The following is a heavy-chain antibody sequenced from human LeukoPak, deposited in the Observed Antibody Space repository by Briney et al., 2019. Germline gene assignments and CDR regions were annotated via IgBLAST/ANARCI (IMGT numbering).Heavy chain of an antibody. J-gene: IGHJ2*01. CDR1: GYTLTELS. Sequence: ASVNVSCKVSGYTLTELSMHWVRQAPGKGLEWMGGFDPEDGETIYAQKFQGRVTMTEDASTDTAYMELSSLRSEDTAVYYCATATTVTTSYGYFDLWGRGTLVTVSS. CDR2: FDPEDGET. CDR3: ATATTVTTSYGYFDL. V-gene: IGHV1-24*01. D-gene: IGHD4-17*01.